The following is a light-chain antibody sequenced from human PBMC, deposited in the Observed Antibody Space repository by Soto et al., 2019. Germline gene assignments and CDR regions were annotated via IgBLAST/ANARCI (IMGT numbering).Light chain of an antibody. J-gene: IGKJ1*01. Sequence: DIQMTQSPSSLSASVGDRVTITCRASQSISTWLAWYQQKPGKAPKLLIYGASTLESGVPSGFSGSGSGTEFTLTISSLQPDDFATFYCQHYNTHSPTFGQGTKVDIK. V-gene: IGKV1-5*01. CDR2: GAS. CDR1: QSISTW. CDR3: QHYNTHSPT.